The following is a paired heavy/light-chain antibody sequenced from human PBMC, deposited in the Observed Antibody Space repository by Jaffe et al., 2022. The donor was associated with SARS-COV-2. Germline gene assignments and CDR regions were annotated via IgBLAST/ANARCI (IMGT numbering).Light chain of an antibody. J-gene: IGKJ3*01. CDR1: QGIRDD. V-gene: IGKV1-6*01. Sequence: AIQMTQSPSSLSASVGDRVTITCRASQGIRDDLGWYQQKPGKVPKLLIFAASNLQTGVPSRFSGSGSGTDFTLTISSLQPEDFATYYCLQDYNYPFTFGPGTKVDIK. CDR3: LQDYNYPFT. CDR2: AAS.
Heavy chain of an antibody. CDR2: ISGNGGST. V-gene: IGHV3-64D*08. D-gene: IGHD1-20*01. CDR1: GFTFDSYA. Sequence: EVQLVESGGGLVQPGGSLRLSCLASGFTFDSYAMHWVRQAPGKGLEYVSGISGNGGSTYYADSVKGRFTISRDNSKNTVYLQMISLRAEDTAVYHCVKGLNWRDVDYWGQGTLVTVSS. CDR3: VKGLNWRDVDY. J-gene: IGHJ4*02.